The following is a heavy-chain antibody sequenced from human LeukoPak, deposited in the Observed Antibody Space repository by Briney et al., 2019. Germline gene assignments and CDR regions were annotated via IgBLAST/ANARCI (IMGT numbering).Heavy chain of an antibody. CDR3: ARGVISTDAFDV. Sequence: SETLSLTCTVSGDSISSYYWSWIRQPPGKGLEWIGYIYYSGSTIYNPSLKSRVTMSLDTSKNQFPLKLRSVTAADTAVYYCARGVISTDAFDVWGQGTMVTVSS. J-gene: IGHJ3*01. CDR2: IYYSGST. V-gene: IGHV4-59*01. D-gene: IGHD3-3*02. CDR1: GDSISSYY.